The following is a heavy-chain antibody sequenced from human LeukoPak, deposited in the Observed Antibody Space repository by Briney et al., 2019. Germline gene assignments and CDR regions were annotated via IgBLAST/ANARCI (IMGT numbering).Heavy chain of an antibody. V-gene: IGHV4-61*02. CDR2: ISTRGST. Sequence: SETLSLTCTVSGASFSSGPYFWNWVRQPAGKGLEWIGRISTRGSTTYNPSLKSRVTISVDTSKNQFSLKLSSVTAADTAVYYCARETYYYGSGIWGQGTMVTVSS. D-gene: IGHD3-10*01. CDR3: ARETYYYGSGI. CDR1: GASFSSGPYF. J-gene: IGHJ3*02.